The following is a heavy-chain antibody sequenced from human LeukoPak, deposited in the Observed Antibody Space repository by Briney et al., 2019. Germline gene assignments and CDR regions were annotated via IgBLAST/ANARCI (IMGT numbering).Heavy chain of an antibody. D-gene: IGHD3-22*01. CDR1: GYTFTSYY. Sequence: ASVKVSCKTSGYTFTSYYMHWVRQAPGQGLEWMGWVNPTSGGTNYAQKLQGRVTMTRDTSISTAYMELSRLRSDDTAVYYCARVYYYYDSSGILTLYFDYWGQGTLVTVSS. J-gene: IGHJ4*02. CDR2: VNPTSGGT. CDR3: ARVYYYYDSSGILTLYFDY. V-gene: IGHV1-2*02.